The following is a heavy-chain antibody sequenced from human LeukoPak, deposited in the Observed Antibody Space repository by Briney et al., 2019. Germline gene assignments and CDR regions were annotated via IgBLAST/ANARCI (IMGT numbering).Heavy chain of an antibody. V-gene: IGHV3-30*02. CDR2: IRYDGSNK. CDR1: GFTFSSYG. J-gene: IGHJ3*01. Sequence: GGSLRLSCAASGFTFSSYGMHWVRQAPGKGLEWVAFIRYDGSNKYYADSVKGRFTISRDNSKNTLYLQMNSLRAEDTAVYYCAKDRGGIAAAGTAVVLWGQGTMVTVSS. CDR3: AKDRGGIAAAGTAVVL. D-gene: IGHD6-13*01.